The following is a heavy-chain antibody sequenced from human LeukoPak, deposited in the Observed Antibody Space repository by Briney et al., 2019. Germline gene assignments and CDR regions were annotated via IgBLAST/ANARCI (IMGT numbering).Heavy chain of an antibody. CDR3: ATLWPYYMDV. Sequence: GRSLRLSCAASGFTFDDYAMHWVRQAPGKGLEWVSGISWNSGSIGYADSVKGRFTISRDNAKDSLYLQVNSLRAEDTALYYCATLWPYYMDVWGKGTTVTVSS. D-gene: IGHD3-10*01. CDR1: GFTFDDYA. J-gene: IGHJ6*03. CDR2: ISWNSGSI. V-gene: IGHV3-9*01.